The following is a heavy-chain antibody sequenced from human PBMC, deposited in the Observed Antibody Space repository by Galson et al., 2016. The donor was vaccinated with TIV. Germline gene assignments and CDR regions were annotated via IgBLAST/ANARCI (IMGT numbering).Heavy chain of an antibody. CDR1: GFIFTSSA. Sequence: SVKVSCKASGFIFTSSAVQWVRQARGQRLEWIGWIVVGSGNTNYAQKLQGRVTMTTDTSTSTAYMDLRSLRSDDTAVYYCTRDRGSMTMILVVDYYFGMDVWGQGTTVTVSS. D-gene: IGHD3-22*01. CDR3: TRDRGSMTMILVVDYYFGMDV. V-gene: IGHV1-58*01. CDR2: IVVGSGNT. J-gene: IGHJ6*02.